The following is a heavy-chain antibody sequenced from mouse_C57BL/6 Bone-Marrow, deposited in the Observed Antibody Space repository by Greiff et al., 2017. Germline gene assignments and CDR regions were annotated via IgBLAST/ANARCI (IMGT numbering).Heavy chain of an antibody. CDR1: GFNIKDDY. Sequence: EVQLQQSGAELVRPGASVKLSCTASGFNIKDDYMHWVKQRPEQGLEWIGWIDPENGDTEYASKFQGKATITADTSSNTAYLQLSSLTAEDTAVYYSTERYFDVWGTGTTVTVSS. CDR3: TERYFDV. J-gene: IGHJ1*03. CDR2: IDPENGDT. V-gene: IGHV14-4*01.